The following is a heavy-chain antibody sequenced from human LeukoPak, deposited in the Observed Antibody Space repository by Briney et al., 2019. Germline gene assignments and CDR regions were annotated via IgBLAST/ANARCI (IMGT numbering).Heavy chain of an antibody. D-gene: IGHD3/OR15-3a*01. V-gene: IGHV1-18*01. CDR3: ARGRGLAYYYYYMDV. CDR2: INAYNGNT. CDR1: GYTFTSYG. J-gene: IGHJ6*03. Sequence: ASVKVSCKASGYTFTSYGISWVRQAPGQGLEWMGWINAYNGNTNYAQKLQGRVTMTTDTSTSTAYMELRSLRSDDTAVYYCARGRGLAYYYYYMDVWGKGTTVTISS.